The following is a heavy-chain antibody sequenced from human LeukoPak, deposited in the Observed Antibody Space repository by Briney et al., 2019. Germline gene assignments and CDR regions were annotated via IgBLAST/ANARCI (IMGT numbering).Heavy chain of an antibody. J-gene: IGHJ4*02. Sequence: ASVKVSCRASGYTFTGYYMHWVRQAPGQGLEWMGWINTYSGNIKSAQNLQGRVTMTTDTSTNTAYLELRSLRSDDTAVYYCARPGRGPPWLLNYWGQGTLVTVSS. V-gene: IGHV1-18*04. CDR1: GYTFTGYY. CDR3: ARPGRGPPWLLNY. CDR2: INTYSGNI. D-gene: IGHD4-23*01.